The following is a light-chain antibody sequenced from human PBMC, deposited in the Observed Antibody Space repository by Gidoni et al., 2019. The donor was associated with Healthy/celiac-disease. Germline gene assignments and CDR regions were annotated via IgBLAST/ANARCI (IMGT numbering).Light chain of an antibody. CDR3: QQSYSTRWT. CDR2: AAS. V-gene: IGKV1-39*01. CDR1: QSISSY. J-gene: IGKJ1*01. Sequence: DIQMTQSPSSLSASVGDRVTITCRASQSISSYLNWYQQKPGKAPKLLIYAASSLQSGVPSKFSGIGSGTDFTLTISSLQPEDFATYSCQQSYSTRWTFGQGTKVEIK.